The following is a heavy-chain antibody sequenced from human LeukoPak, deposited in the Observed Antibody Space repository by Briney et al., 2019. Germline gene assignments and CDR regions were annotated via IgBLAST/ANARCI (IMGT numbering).Heavy chain of an antibody. Sequence: GGSLRLSCAASGFAFSTYAMSWVRQAPGKGLDWVSRIVGSGVSTSYADSVKGRFTISRDNSKNTLYLQTNSLRAEDTAIYYCAKAGCTSALCYLNYWGRGTLVTVSS. J-gene: IGHJ4*01. CDR1: GFAFSTYA. V-gene: IGHV3-23*01. CDR2: IVGSGVST. CDR3: AKAGCTSALCYLNY. D-gene: IGHD2-8*01.